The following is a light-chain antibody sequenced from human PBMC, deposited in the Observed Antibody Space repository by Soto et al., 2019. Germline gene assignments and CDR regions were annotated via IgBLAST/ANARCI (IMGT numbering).Light chain of an antibody. CDR1: QSISSY. Sequence: IPMTQSPSSLSASVEDRVTITCRASQSISSYLNWYQQKPGKAPKLLIYAASSLQSGVPSRFSGSGSGTDFTLTISRLEREAFAVYCGQQYGSSPGTSGQAPK. J-gene: IGKJ1*01. CDR2: AAS. CDR3: QQYGSSPGT. V-gene: IGKV1-39*01.